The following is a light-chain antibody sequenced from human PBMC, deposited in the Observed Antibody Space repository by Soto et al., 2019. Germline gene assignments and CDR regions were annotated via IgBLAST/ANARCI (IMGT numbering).Light chain of an antibody. J-gene: IGLJ1*01. CDR3: CSYAGSYTYV. Sequence: QSALSQPRSVSWSPGQSVTISCTGSSSDVGGYDFVSWYQQHPGKGPKPLIYDVTKRPSGVPDRFSGSKSGNTASLTISGLQAEDEADYYCCSYAGSYTYVFGTGTKVTVL. CDR2: DVT. CDR1: SSDVGGYDF. V-gene: IGLV2-11*01.